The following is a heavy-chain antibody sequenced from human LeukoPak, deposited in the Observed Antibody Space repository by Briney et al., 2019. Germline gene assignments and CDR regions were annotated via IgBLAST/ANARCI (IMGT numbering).Heavy chain of an antibody. D-gene: IGHD3-16*02. Sequence: GASVKVSCKASGVTFSSYAISWGGQAPGQGLGWMGGIIPIFVTANNPQKFQGRVTITADKSTSTAYMELSSLRSEDTAVYYCARDGLPTTLSRLGELSPNSYYYYYYMDVWGKGTTVTVSS. CDR2: IIPIFVTA. V-gene: IGHV1-69*06. J-gene: IGHJ6*03. CDR3: ARDGLPTTLSRLGELSPNSYYYYYYMDV. CDR1: GVTFSSYA.